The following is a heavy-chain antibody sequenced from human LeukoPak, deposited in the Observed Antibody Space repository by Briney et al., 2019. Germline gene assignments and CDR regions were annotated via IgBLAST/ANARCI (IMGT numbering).Heavy chain of an antibody. D-gene: IGHD5-24*01. CDR2: IYYTGIT. J-gene: IGHJ5*02. Sequence: SETLSLTCTVSGRPVTTYSWSWIRQPPGKGLEWIGYIYYTGITNYNPSLESRVTISVDTSRNQFSLLLSSVTAADTAVYFCARGDGYGFSWGQGTLVTVSS. CDR1: GRPVTTYS. CDR3: ARGDGYGFS. V-gene: IGHV4-59*02.